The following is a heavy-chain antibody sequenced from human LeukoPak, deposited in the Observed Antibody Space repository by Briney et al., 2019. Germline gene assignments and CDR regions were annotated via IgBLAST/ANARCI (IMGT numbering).Heavy chain of an antibody. D-gene: IGHD1-26*01. V-gene: IGHV3-23*01. J-gene: IGHJ4*02. Sequence: GGSLRLSCAASGFTFSNYAMSWVRQAPGKGLEWVSGISGSGGRTYYADSVKGRFTISRDSSKNTLFLQMNSLTAEDTAVYYCAKRNPFGTHYVMPADNWGQGTLVTVSS. CDR3: AKRNPFGTHYVMPADN. CDR2: ISGSGGRT. CDR1: GFTFSNYA.